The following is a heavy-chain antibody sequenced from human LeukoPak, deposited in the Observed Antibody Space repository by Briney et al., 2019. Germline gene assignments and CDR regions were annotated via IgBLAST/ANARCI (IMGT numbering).Heavy chain of an antibody. CDR2: IIPIFGTA. J-gene: IGHJ6*02. CDR3: ARERANYYYGMDV. Sequence: SVKVSCKASGYTFTSYAISWVRQAPGQGLEWMGGIIPIFGTANYAQKFQGRVTITADESTSTAYMELSSLRSEDTAVYYCARERANYYYGMDVWGQGTTVTVSS. CDR1: GYTFTSYA. V-gene: IGHV1-69*13.